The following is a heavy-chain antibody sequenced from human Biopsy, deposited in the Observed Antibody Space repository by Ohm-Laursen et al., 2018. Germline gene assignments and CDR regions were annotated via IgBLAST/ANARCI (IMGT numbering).Heavy chain of an antibody. J-gene: IGHJ4*02. CDR1: GYIFTSFG. CDR3: ARVREGGLPDY. D-gene: IGHD3-16*01. Sequence: ASVKVSCKGSGYIFTSFGVSWVRQAPGHGLEWMGWVSTYNGNTEYEQKFQGRVTMTRDTSANTAYMELRSLRSDDAAVYFCARVREGGLPDYWGQGILVTVSS. CDR2: VSTYNGNT. V-gene: IGHV1-18*01.